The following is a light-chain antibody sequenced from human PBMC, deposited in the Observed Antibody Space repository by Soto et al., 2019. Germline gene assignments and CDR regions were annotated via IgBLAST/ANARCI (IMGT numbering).Light chain of an antibody. CDR1: SSDVGDYNY. Sequence: QSALTQPASVSGSPGQSITISCTGTSSDVGDYNYVSWYQQHPGKAPKLMIYEVSYRPSGVSDRFSGSKSGNTASLTISGLQAEDEADYYCTSYTSSSTLVVFGGGTQLTVL. V-gene: IGLV2-14*01. CDR3: TSYTSSSTLVV. J-gene: IGLJ7*01. CDR2: EVS.